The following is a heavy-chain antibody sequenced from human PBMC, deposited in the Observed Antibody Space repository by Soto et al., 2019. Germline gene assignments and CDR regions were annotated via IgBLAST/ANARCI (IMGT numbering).Heavy chain of an antibody. CDR1: GGSFSGYY. CDR3: GREKGYFSTRGCGECGSCYYAF. V-gene: IGHV4-34*01. D-gene: IGHD2-15*01. CDR2: INHSGST. J-gene: IGHJ4*02. Sequence: SETLSLTCAVYGGSFSGYYWSWIRQPPGKGLEWIGEINHSGSTNYNPSLKSRVTISVDTSKNQFSVKLSSVTAADTAVYNWGREKGYFSTRGCGECGSCYYAFGGQGTLVPVPS.